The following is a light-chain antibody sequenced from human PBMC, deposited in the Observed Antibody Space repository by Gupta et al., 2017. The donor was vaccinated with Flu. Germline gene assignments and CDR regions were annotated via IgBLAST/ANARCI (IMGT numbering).Light chain of an antibody. CDR2: KAS. J-gene: IGKJ1*01. V-gene: IGKV1-5*03. Sequence: DIQMTQSPSPLSASVGDRVTITCRASQSLSSWLAWYQQKPGKAPKLLIYKASSLESGVPSRFSGSGSGTEFTLTISSLQPDDFATYYCQQYNSYLATFGQGTKVEIK. CDR3: QQYNSYLAT. CDR1: QSLSSW.